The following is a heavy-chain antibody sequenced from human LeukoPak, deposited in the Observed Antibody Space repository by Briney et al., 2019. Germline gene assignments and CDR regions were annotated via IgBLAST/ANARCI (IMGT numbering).Heavy chain of an antibody. CDR2: VYTSGNT. Sequence: KSSVTLSLTCAVSGGSISSSYWSWIRQPAGKGLEWIGRVYTSGNTKYNYNPSLKSRLTMSVDTSKNQFSLKLSSVTAADTAVYYCARDPNSALWGQGTLVTVSS. CDR1: GGSISSSY. D-gene: IGHD2-21*01. J-gene: IGHJ4*02. CDR3: ARDPNSAL. V-gene: IGHV4-4*07.